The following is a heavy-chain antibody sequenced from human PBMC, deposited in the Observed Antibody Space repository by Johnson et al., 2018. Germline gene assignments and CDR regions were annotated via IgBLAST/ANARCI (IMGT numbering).Heavy chain of an antibody. D-gene: IGHD4-17*01. CDR2: LSYDGSNK. J-gene: IGHJ4*02. Sequence: QVQLVQSGGGVVRPGRSLRLSCEASGFTFRSYGMHWVRQSPGKGLEWVAVLSYDGSNKYYTDSVRGRFTISRDNSKNTLYLQMNSLRPDDSAVYYCAKDFGHDYDQYLFEYWGQGTLVTVSS. CDR1: GFTFRSYG. V-gene: IGHV3-30*18. CDR3: AKDFGHDYDQYLFEY.